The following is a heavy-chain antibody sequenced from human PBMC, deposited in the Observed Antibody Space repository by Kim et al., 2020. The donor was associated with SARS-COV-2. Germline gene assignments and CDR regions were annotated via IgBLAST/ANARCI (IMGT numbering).Heavy chain of an antibody. Sequence: NPSLKSRVTISVDTSKTLFSLKLSSVTAADTAVYYCARLAWDWNDVYFDYWGQGTLVTVSS. CDR3: ARLAWDWNDVYFDY. V-gene: IGHV4-59*08. D-gene: IGHD1-1*01. J-gene: IGHJ4*02.